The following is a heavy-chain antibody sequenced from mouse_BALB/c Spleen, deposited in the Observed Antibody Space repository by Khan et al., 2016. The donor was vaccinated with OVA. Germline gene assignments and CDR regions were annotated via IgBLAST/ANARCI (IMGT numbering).Heavy chain of an antibody. CDR3: ARRGYDYGRGALFAY. D-gene: IGHD2-4*01. J-gene: IGHJ3*01. Sequence: VQLQESGPGLAQPSQSLSITCTVSGFSLTNYSVHWVRQSPGKGLEWLGVIWSAGSTDYNAAFISRLTIRKDNSRSQVFFKMNSLQPNDTAIYYCARRGYDYGRGALFAYWGRGTLVTVSA. CDR1: GFSLTNYS. V-gene: IGHV2-2*02. CDR2: IWSAGST.